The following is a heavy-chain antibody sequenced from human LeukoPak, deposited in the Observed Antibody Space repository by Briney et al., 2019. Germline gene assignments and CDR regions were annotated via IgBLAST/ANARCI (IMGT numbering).Heavy chain of an antibody. D-gene: IGHD3-9*01. J-gene: IGHJ6*04. CDR2: IKLDGSEK. CDR1: GFTFSSYS. Sequence: GGSLRLSCAASGFTFSSYSMSWVRQAPGKGLEWVANIKLDGSEKYYLDSAKGRFTISRDNAKNSLYLQMDSLRTEDTAIYYCARGAYFRPRGVWGKGTTVTVSS. V-gene: IGHV3-7*04. CDR3: ARGAYFRPRGV.